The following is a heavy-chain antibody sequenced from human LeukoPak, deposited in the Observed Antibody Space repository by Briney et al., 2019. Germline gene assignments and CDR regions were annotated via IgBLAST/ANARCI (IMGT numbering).Heavy chain of an antibody. Sequence: PWETLSLTCTVSGGSISSSSHYWGWIRQPPGKGLEWNWSIYYSGSTYYNPSLKSRVTISVDTSKNHLSLKLSSVTAADTAVYYCPTIGYSYELDYWGQGTLVTVSS. V-gene: IGHV4-39*02. CDR1: GGSISSSSHY. J-gene: IGHJ4*02. CDR2: IYYSGST. CDR3: PTIGYSYELDY. D-gene: IGHD5-18*01.